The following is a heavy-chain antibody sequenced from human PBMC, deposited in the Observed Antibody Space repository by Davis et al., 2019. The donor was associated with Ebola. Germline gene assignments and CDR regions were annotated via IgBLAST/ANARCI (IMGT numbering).Heavy chain of an antibody. CDR2: MNPNSGNT. J-gene: IGHJ4*02. D-gene: IGHD6-19*01. CDR3: ARGRKIAVAGTDY. CDR1: GGTFTSYG. Sequence: ASVKVSCKASGGTFTSYGISWVRQAPGQGLEWMGWMNPNSGNTGYAQKFQGRVTMTRNTSISTAYMELSSLRSEDTAVYYCARGRKIAVAGTDYWGQGTLVTVSS. V-gene: IGHV1-8*02.